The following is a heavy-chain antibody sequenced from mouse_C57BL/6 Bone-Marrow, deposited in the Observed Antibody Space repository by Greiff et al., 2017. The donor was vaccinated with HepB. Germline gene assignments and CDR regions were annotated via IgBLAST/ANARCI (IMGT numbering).Heavy chain of an antibody. D-gene: IGHD2-1*01. Sequence: EMQLQQSGAELVRPGASVKLSCTASGFNIKDDYMHWVKQRPEQGLEWIGWIDPENGDTEYASKFQGKATITADTSSNTAYLQLSSLTSEDTAVYYCTTWSLYGNYGAWFAYWGQGTLVTVSA. V-gene: IGHV14-4*01. CDR3: TTWSLYGNYGAWFAY. J-gene: IGHJ3*01. CDR1: GFNIKDDY. CDR2: IDPENGDT.